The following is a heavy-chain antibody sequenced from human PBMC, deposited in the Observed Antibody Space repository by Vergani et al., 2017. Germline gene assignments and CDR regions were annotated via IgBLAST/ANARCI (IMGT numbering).Heavy chain of an antibody. Sequence: EVQLVESGGGLVQPGGSLRLSCAASGFTFSSYWMSWVRQAPGKGLEWVANIKQDGSEKYYVDSVKGRFTISRDNAKNSLYLQMNSLRAEDTAVYYCARAEPGGQDYYDSSGYYYVSKAAITYWGQGTLVTVSS. CDR1: GFTFSSYW. CDR2: IKQDGSEK. CDR3: ARAEPGGQDYYDSSGYYYVSKAAITY. J-gene: IGHJ4*02. D-gene: IGHD3-22*01. V-gene: IGHV3-7*01.